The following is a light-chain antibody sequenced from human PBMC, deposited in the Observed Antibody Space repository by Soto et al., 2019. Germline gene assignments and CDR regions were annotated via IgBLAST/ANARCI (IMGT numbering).Light chain of an antibody. V-gene: IGLV1-40*01. CDR2: GNH. J-gene: IGLJ2*01. CDR3: QSYDSRLFVV. CDR1: SSNIGAGFD. Sequence: QSVLTQPPSVSGAPGQSVTISCTGSSSNIGAGFDVHWYQQLPGTAPKFLIYGNHNRPSGVPDRFSGSKSGTSASLVITGLLGEDEGDYYCQSYDSRLFVVFGGGTKVTVL.